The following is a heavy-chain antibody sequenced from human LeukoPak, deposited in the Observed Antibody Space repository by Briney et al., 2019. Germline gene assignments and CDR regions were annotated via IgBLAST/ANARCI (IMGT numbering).Heavy chain of an antibody. Sequence: ASVKVSCKASGYTFTSYYMHWVRQVPGQGLEWMGIINPSGGRTSYAQKFQGRVTMTRGMSTSTVYMELSSLRSEDTAVYYCARGPGEGGSSGYYGKPEDPAEYYFDYWGQGTLVTVSS. CDR1: GYTFTSYY. CDR3: ARGPGEGGSSGYYGKPEDPAEYYFDY. V-gene: IGHV1-46*01. D-gene: IGHD3-22*01. J-gene: IGHJ4*02. CDR2: INPSGGRT.